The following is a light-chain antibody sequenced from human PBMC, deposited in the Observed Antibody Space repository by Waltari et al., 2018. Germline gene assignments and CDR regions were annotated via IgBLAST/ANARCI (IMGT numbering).Light chain of an antibody. V-gene: IGLV2-23*02. J-gene: IGLJ2*01. CDR1: SSDAGTYNH. Sequence: QSALTPPASVSGSLGPSITISCPGTSSDAGTYNHVSWFQHHPGFAPKLIIYEVTNRPSGISNRFSGSKSGNTASLTISGLHAEDEAEYHCCSFVYGGSVVFGGGTKLTVL. CDR2: EVT. CDR3: CSFVYGGSVV.